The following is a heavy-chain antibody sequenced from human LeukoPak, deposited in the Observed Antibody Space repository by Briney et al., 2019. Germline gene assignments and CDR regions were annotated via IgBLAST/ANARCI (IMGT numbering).Heavy chain of an antibody. CDR2: IRDDGSNK. D-gene: IGHD3-10*01. V-gene: IGHV3-30*02. CDR3: AKDASGYRSGIYYYMDV. Sequence: GGSLRLSCAASGFTFSSYGMHWVRQAPGKGLEWVAFIRDDGSNKYYADSVKGRFTISRDNSKNTLYLQMNSLRAEDTAVYYCAKDASGYRSGIYYYMDVWGKGTTVTISS. J-gene: IGHJ6*03. CDR1: GFTFSSYG.